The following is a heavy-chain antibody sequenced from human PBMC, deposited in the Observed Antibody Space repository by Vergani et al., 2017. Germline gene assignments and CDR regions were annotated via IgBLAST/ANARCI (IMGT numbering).Heavy chain of an antibody. V-gene: IGHV4-59*08. J-gene: IGHJ5*02. Sequence: QLQLQESGPGLVKSSETLSLTCSVSFDSIRNLYCNWIRQPPGKGLEWIGSIHYSENTNYNPSLKTRVTISVDTSKNQFSLKLKSVTAADTAVYYCARCFRDEGMIYGGTVENWFDPWGQGTLVTVSS. CDR1: FDSIRNLY. D-gene: IGHD3-22*01. CDR2: IHYSENT. CDR3: ARCFRDEGMIYGGTVENWFDP.